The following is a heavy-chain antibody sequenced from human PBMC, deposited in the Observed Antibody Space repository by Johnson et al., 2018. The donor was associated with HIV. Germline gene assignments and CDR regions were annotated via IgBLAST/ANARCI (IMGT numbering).Heavy chain of an antibody. CDR3: ARASSGWSLGGAFDI. CDR2: IKEDGNAR. D-gene: IGHD6-19*01. Sequence: EVQLVESGGGVVQPGGSLRLSCAASGFTFSNYWMNWVRRAPGKGLEWVANIKEDGNARYYVDSVRGRFTISRDNANNSLYLQMNSLRAEDTAIYYCARASSGWSLGGAFDIWGQGTVVTVSS. CDR1: GFTFSNYW. J-gene: IGHJ3*02. V-gene: IGHV3-7*05.